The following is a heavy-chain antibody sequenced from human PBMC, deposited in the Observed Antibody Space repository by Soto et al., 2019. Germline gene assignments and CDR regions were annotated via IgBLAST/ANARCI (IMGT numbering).Heavy chain of an antibody. CDR1: GYTFTAHY. CDR2: INPNSGDT. D-gene: IGHD1-26*01. Sequence: ASVRVSCKASGYTFTAHYIHWVRQAPGQGFEWMGRINPNSGDTSYAQRLQGRVTMTRDTSINTVFMELSSLRSDDTALYYCARVSRAVGASTTYDFWAQGTLVTVSS. V-gene: IGHV1-2*02. J-gene: IGHJ4*02. CDR3: ARVSRAVGASTTYDF.